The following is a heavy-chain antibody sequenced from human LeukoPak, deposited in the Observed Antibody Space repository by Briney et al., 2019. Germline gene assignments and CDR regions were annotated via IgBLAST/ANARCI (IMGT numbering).Heavy chain of an antibody. Sequence: GRSLRLSCAASGFTFSSYGMHWVRQAPGKGLEWVAVIWYDGSNKYYADSVKGRFTISRDNSKNTLYLQMNSLRAEDTAVYYCARSSGWYEIDYWGQGTLVTVHS. D-gene: IGHD6-19*01. CDR3: ARSSGWYEIDY. V-gene: IGHV3-33*01. J-gene: IGHJ4*02. CDR1: GFTFSSYG. CDR2: IWYDGSNK.